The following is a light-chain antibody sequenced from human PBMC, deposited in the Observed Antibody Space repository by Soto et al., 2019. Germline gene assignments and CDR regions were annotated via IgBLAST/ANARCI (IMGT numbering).Light chain of an antibody. J-gene: IGKJ4*01. CDR3: QQSHTNPLT. Sequence: DIQMTQSPSSLSASVGDSVTMSCRASQXXXXXXXWYQQKPGKAPKLLIFSASGLQSGVPSRFSGGGYGTEFTLTISSLQLEDFATYYCQQSHTNPLTFGGGTKVDIK. V-gene: IGKV1-39*01. CDR1: QXXXXX. CDR2: SAS.